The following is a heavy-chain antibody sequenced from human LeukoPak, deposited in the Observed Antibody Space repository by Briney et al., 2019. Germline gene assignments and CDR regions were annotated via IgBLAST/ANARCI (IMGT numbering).Heavy chain of an antibody. J-gene: IGHJ4*02. D-gene: IGHD3-22*01. V-gene: IGHV3-9*01. CDR1: GFTFDDYA. Sequence: GRSLRLSCAASGFTFDDYAMHWVRQAPGKGLEWVSGISWNSGSIGYADSVKGRFTISRDNAKNSLYLQMNSLRAEDTAVYYCARGNYDSSGYYVPTDYWGQGTLVTVSS. CDR3: ARGNYDSSGYYVPTDY. CDR2: ISWNSGSI.